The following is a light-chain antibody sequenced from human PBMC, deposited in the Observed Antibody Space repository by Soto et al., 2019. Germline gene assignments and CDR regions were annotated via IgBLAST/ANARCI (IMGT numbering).Light chain of an antibody. Sequence: QAVVTQPASVSASPGQSITISCTGTSSDVGDYNYVSWYQQHPGKAPKLMIYDVSNRPSGVSNRFSGSKSGNTASLTISGLQAEDEADYYCSSYTSSSTLVFGGGTKLTVL. CDR1: SSDVGDYNY. CDR3: SSYTSSSTLV. CDR2: DVS. V-gene: IGLV2-14*01. J-gene: IGLJ2*01.